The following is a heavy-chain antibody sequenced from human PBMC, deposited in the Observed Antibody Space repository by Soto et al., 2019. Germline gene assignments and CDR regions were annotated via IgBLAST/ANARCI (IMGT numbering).Heavy chain of an antibody. CDR3: ARGPTTEKLAS. J-gene: IGHJ4*02. CDR1: GASIYNGGYF. V-gene: IGHV4-30-4*01. CDR2: IHNSGSP. Sequence: QVQLQESGPGLVRPSQTLSLTCSVSGASIYNGGYFWSWIRQSPGKGLEWIGHIHNSGSPYNHPSRKSRVTPTGAPSMNPASRALPSLTAVDTAMYYCARGPTTEKLASWAQGILVTVSS.